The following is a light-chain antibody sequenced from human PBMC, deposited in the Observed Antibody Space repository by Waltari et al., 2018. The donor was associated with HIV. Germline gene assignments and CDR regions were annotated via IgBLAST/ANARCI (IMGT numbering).Light chain of an antibody. Sequence: QSLLTQSPSASGTPGQRVNISCFGTSSNIGSRSVNWYQHFPGTPPRLFICRNTGRPSVVPDRFSGSKTGTSASLAISGLHAQDEADYYCSVWDVTLNGLVFGGGTRLTVL. V-gene: IGLV1-44*01. J-gene: IGLJ2*01. CDR3: SVWDVTLNGLV. CDR2: RNT. CDR1: SSNIGSRS.